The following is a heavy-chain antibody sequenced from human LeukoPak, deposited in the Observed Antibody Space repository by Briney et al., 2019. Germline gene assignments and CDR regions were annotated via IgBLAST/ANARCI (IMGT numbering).Heavy chain of an antibody. V-gene: IGHV4-39*01. CDR2: IYYSGST. J-gene: IGHJ4*02. CDR3: ARHEVVVPAAIDY. D-gene: IGHD2-2*01. Sequence: SETLSLTCTVSGGSISGTSYYWGWIRQPPGKGLEWIGSIYYSGSTYYNPSLKSRVTISVDTSKNQFSLKLSSVTAADTAVYYCARHEVVVPAAIDYWGQGTLVTVSS. CDR1: GGSISGTSYY.